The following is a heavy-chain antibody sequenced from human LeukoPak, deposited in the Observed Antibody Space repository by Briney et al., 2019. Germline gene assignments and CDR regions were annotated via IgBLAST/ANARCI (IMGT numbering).Heavy chain of an antibody. CDR3: ARVYGDPSYYFDY. CDR1: GLTVSSSY. Sequence: GGSLRLSCVVSGLTVSSSYMSWVRPAPGKGLAWVSIIYSGVGTYYADSVKGRFTISRDNSKNTLYLQMNSLRAEDTAVYYCARVYGDPSYYFDYWGQGTLVTVSS. CDR2: IYSGVGT. V-gene: IGHV3-53*01. J-gene: IGHJ4*02. D-gene: IGHD4-17*01.